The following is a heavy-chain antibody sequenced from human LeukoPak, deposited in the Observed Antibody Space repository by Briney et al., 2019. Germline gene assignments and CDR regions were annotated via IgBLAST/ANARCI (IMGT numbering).Heavy chain of an antibody. CDR2: ISSSSSYI. CDR1: GFTFSSYS. CDR3: ARDLRFLEWLFRFDY. D-gene: IGHD3-3*01. J-gene: IGHJ4*02. V-gene: IGHV3-21*01. Sequence: PGGPLRLSCAASGFTFSSYSMNWVRQAPGKGLEWVSSISSSSSYIYYADSVKGRFTISRDNAKNSLYLQMNSLRAEDTAVYYCARDLRFLEWLFRFDYWGQGTLVTVSS.